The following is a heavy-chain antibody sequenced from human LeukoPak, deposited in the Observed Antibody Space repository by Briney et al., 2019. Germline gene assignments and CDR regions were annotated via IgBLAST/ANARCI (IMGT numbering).Heavy chain of an antibody. CDR2: MNPNSGNT. D-gene: IGHD2-2*01. Sequence: ASVKVSCKASGYTFTNYDINWVRQAAGQGLEWMGWMNPNSGNTGYAQKFQGRVTMTRNTSISTAYMELSSLRSEDTAVYYCARGPHCSSFSCPYWFDPWGQGTPVTVSS. J-gene: IGHJ5*02. CDR3: ARGPHCSSFSCPYWFDP. V-gene: IGHV1-8*01. CDR1: GYTFTNYD.